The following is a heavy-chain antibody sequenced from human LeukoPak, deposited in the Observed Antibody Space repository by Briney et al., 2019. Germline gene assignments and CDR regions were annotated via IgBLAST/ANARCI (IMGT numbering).Heavy chain of an antibody. CDR2: IYYSGST. CDR1: GGSISSSSYY. D-gene: IGHD2-15*01. J-gene: IGHJ4*02. CDR3: ARHDIVVVVDK. V-gene: IGHV4-39*01. Sequence: PSETLSLTYTVSGGSISSSSYYWGWIRQPPGKGLEWIGSIYYSGSTYYNPSLKSRVTISVDTSKNQFSLKLSSVTAADTAVYYCARHDIVVVVDKWGQGTLVTVSS.